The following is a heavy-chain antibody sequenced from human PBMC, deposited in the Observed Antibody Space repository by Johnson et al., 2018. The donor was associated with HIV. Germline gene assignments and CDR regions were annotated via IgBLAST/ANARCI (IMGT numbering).Heavy chain of an antibody. CDR2: IKQDGSEK. J-gene: IGHJ3*02. Sequence: VQLVESGGGVVQPGRSLRLSCAASGFTFSSYWMSWVRQAPGKGLEWVANIKQDGSEKYYVDSVKGRFTISRDNAKNSLYLQMNSLRAEDTAVYYCAKDLYYYGPDAFDIWGQGTMVTVSS. D-gene: IGHD3-10*01. CDR1: GFTFSSYW. CDR3: AKDLYYYGPDAFDI. V-gene: IGHV3-7*01.